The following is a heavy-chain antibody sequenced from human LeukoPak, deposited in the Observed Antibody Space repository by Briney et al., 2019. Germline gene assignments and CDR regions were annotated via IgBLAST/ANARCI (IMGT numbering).Heavy chain of an antibody. CDR1: GGSISSGSYY. Sequence: SETLSLTCTVSGGSISSGSYYWSWIRQPAGKGLEWIERIYTSGSTNYNPSLKSRVTISVDTSKNQFSLKLSSVTAADTAVYYCARVWGLINWGQGTLVTVSS. CDR2: IYTSGST. CDR3: ARVWGLIN. V-gene: IGHV4-61*02. D-gene: IGHD2-21*01. J-gene: IGHJ4*02.